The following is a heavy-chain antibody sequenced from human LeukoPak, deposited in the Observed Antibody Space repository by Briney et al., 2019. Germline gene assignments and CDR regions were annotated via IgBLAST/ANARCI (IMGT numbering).Heavy chain of an antibody. V-gene: IGHV4-59*01. CDR1: GGSIYSYY. CDR2: IYYSGST. J-gene: IGHJ3*02. Sequence: SETLSLTCTVSGGSIYSYYWSWIRQPPGKGLEWIGYIYYSGSTNYNPSLKSRVTISVDTSKNQFSLKLSSVTAADTAVYYCARARFDSSGYYPGAFDIWGQGTMVTVSS. D-gene: IGHD3-22*01. CDR3: ARARFDSSGYYPGAFDI.